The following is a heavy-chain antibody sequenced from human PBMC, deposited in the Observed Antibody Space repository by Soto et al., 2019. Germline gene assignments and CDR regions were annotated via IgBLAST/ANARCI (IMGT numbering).Heavy chain of an antibody. D-gene: IGHD3-10*01. CDR3: ARSLLWFGELLDYYYYMDV. Sequence: PSETLSLTCTVSGGSISSSSYYWGWIRQPPGKGLEWIGSIYYSGSTYYNPSLKSRVTISVDTSKNQFSLKLSSVTAADTAVYYCARSLLWFGELLDYYYYMDVWGKGTTVTVS. CDR2: IYYSGST. CDR1: GGSISSSSYY. J-gene: IGHJ6*03. V-gene: IGHV4-39*01.